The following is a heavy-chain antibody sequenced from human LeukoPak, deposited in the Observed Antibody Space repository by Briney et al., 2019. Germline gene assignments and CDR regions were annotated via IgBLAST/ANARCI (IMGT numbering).Heavy chain of an antibody. Sequence: ASVKVSCKASGGTFSSHAISWVRQAPGQGLEWVGGIIPIFGTTNYTQKFQGRVTITTDESTSTGYMELRSLRSDDTAVYYCARGDSGYDYGFDNWGQGTLVTVSS. J-gene: IGHJ4*02. CDR2: IIPIFGTT. CDR3: ARGDSGYDYGFDN. CDR1: GGTFSSHA. V-gene: IGHV1-69*05. D-gene: IGHD5-12*01.